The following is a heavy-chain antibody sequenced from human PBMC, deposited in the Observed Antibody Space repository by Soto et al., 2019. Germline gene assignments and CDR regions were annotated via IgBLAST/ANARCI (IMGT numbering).Heavy chain of an antibody. V-gene: IGHV1-18*01. CDR3: PRAGLYYDFLTVYYREHRYHDMDL. CDR1: GYSFTSYG. CDR2: ISAYNGDT. D-gene: IGHD3-9*01. J-gene: IGHJ6*02. Sequence: QVQLVQSGAEVKKPGASVKVSCKASGYSFTSYGFSWVRQAPGQGLEWMGWISAYNGDTKYAQKPQGRVTMTTDTSTSTAYMELRSLRSHDPAVYYCPRAGLYYDFLTVYYREHRYHDMDLWGQGTTVTFSS.